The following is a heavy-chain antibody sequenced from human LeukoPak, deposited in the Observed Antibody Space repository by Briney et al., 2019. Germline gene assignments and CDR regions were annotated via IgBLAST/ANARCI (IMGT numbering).Heavy chain of an antibody. Sequence: GRSLRLSCAASGFTFDDYAMHWVRQAPGKGLEWVSGIGWNSGSIGYADSVKGRFTISRDNAKNSLYLQMNSLRAEDTALYYCAKDTGYSSGWHGFDYWGQGTLVTVSS. J-gene: IGHJ4*02. CDR1: GFTFDDYA. CDR3: AKDTGYSSGWHGFDY. CDR2: IGWNSGSI. D-gene: IGHD6-19*01. V-gene: IGHV3-9*01.